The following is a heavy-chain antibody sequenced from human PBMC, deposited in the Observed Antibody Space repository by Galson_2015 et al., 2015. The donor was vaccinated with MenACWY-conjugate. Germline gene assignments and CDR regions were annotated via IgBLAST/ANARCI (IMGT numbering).Heavy chain of an antibody. V-gene: IGHV1-3*01. CDR2: IIAGSGNT. CDR3: ARELRGAWGGFDY. Sequence: SVKVSCKASGYTFINYDLHWVRQAPGQRLEWMGCIIAGSGNTRYSQKFQDRITLTRDTSASTGYMDLSSLTSEDTAVYYCARELRGAWGGFDYWGQGTLVTVSS. CDR1: GYTFINYD. D-gene: IGHD7-27*01. J-gene: IGHJ4*02.